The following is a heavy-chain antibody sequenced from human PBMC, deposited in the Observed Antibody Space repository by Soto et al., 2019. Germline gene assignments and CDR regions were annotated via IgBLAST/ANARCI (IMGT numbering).Heavy chain of an antibody. J-gene: IGHJ5*02. CDR2: ISSSGSTI. V-gene: IGHV3-48*03. CDR3: ASGDYRNWFDP. Sequence: GGSLRLSCAASGFTFSSYEMNWVRQAPGKGLGWVSYISSSGSTIYYADSVKGRFTISRDNAKNSLYLQMNSLRAEDTAVYDCASGDYRNWFDPWGQGTMVTVSS. CDR1: GFTFSSYE. D-gene: IGHD4-4*01.